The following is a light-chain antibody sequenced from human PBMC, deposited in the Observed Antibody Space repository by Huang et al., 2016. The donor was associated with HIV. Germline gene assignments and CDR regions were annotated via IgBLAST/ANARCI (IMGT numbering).Light chain of an antibody. CDR1: QSVSSSY. V-gene: IGKV3-20*01. CDR3: QQYNNLRYT. J-gene: IGKJ2*01. Sequence: EIVLTQSPGTLSLSPGERATLSCRASQSVSSSYLAWYQQKPGQAPRLLIYGASSRATDIPDRFSGSGSGTDFTLTISRLEPEDFAVYYCQQYNNLRYTFGQGTKLEIK. CDR2: GAS.